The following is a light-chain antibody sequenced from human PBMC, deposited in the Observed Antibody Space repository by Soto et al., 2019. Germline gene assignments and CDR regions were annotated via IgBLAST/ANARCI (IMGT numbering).Light chain of an antibody. CDR1: QSLSSRN. J-gene: IGKJ1*01. CDR3: QKYDSSPRT. V-gene: IGKV3-20*01. Sequence: ELVLTQSPGTLSLSPGESATLSCRASQSLSSRNLAWYQQKTGQAPRPLIYGVSSRATGIPDRLSGSGSGTDLNLTISRLEPEDFAVYYCQKYDSSPRTFGQGTKVDIK. CDR2: GVS.